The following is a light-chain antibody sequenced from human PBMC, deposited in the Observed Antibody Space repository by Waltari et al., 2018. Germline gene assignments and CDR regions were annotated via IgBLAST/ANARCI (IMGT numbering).Light chain of an antibody. CDR1: ESVSNY. CDR2: ATT. Sequence: EIVLTQSPVTLSLAAGERATLSCRASESVSNYLAWYQQKPGQSPTLLIYATTKRATGIPGRFSGSGYGTDFTLTINNLEAEDFALYYCQQGVILPLTFGGGTKLEIK. CDR3: QQGVILPLT. V-gene: IGKV3-11*01. J-gene: IGKJ4*01.